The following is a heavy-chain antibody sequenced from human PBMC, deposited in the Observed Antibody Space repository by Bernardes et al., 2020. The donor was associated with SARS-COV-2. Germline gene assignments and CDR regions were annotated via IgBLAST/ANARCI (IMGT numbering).Heavy chain of an antibody. CDR2: INTDGSTT. CDR3: ARAGDYRFTY. J-gene: IGHJ4*02. Sequence: GACLRLSCRTERLTVRDEWRHGVCQDRGEGQVWVSRINTDGSTTNYADSVTGRFTISRDNARNTVYLQMNSLRVEDTAVYYCARAGDYRFTYWGQGNLVTVSS. V-gene: IGHV3-74*01. CDR1: RLTVRDEW. D-gene: IGHD4-17*01.